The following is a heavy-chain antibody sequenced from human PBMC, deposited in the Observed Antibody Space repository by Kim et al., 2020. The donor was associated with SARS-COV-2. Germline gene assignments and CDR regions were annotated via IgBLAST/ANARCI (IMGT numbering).Heavy chain of an antibody. CDR3: ARLGVIGYPHLLIAFDY. V-gene: IGHV4-39*01. J-gene: IGHJ4*02. Sequence: LKSRVPISVDTSKNQFSLKLSSVTAADTAVYYCARLGVIGYPHLLIAFDYWGQGTLVTVSS. D-gene: IGHD2-21*01.